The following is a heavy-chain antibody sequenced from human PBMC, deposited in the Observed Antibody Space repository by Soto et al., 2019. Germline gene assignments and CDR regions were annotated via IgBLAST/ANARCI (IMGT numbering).Heavy chain of an antibody. Sequence: ASVKVSCKASGYTFTGYYMHWVRQAPGQGLEWMGWINPKSGGTNYAQKFQGRVTMTRDTSISTAYMELSRLRSDDTAVYYCARGPSFYSSSWYSDYYFDYWGQGTLVTVSS. V-gene: IGHV1-2*02. D-gene: IGHD6-13*01. J-gene: IGHJ4*02. CDR1: GYTFTGYY. CDR3: ARGPSFYSSSWYSDYYFDY. CDR2: INPKSGGT.